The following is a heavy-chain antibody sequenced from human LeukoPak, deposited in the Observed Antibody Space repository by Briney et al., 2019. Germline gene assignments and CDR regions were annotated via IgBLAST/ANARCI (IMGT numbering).Heavy chain of an antibody. CDR3: ARDSSGPLNWFDP. Sequence: ASVKVSCKASAYTFTDYYIHWVRQAPGQGLEWMGSIHPNSGDTNYAQKFQGRVTMTRDTSISTAYMELSRLSSDDTAVFYCARDSSGPLNWFDPWGQGTPVTVSS. CDR1: AYTFTDYY. CDR2: IHPNSGDT. D-gene: IGHD6-25*01. V-gene: IGHV1-2*02. J-gene: IGHJ5*02.